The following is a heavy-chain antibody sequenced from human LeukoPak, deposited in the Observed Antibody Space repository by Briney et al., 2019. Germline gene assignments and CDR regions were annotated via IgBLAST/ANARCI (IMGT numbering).Heavy chain of an antibody. V-gene: IGHV3-48*01. D-gene: IGHD1-14*01. CDR3: ATRTFSGFDY. CDR1: GFTFSSYR. J-gene: IGHJ4*02. Sequence: GGSLRLSCAASGFTFSSYRMNWVRQAPGKGLEWVSYISSSSTIYYADSVKGRFTISRDNAKNSLYLQMNSLRAEDTAVYYCATRTFSGFDYWGQGTLVTVSS. CDR2: ISSSSTI.